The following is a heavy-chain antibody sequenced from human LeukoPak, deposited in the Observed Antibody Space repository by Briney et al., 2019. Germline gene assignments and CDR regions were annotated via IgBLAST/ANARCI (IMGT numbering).Heavy chain of an antibody. CDR2: INHSGST. Sequence: TSSETLSFTCAVYGGSFSGYYWSWIRQPPGKGLEWIGEINHSGSTNYNPSLKSRVTISVDTSKNQFSLKLSSVTAADTAVYYCARGLGYCSGGSCYYFDYWGQGTLVTVSS. V-gene: IGHV4-34*01. D-gene: IGHD2-15*01. CDR3: ARGLGYCSGGSCYYFDY. J-gene: IGHJ4*02. CDR1: GGSFSGYY.